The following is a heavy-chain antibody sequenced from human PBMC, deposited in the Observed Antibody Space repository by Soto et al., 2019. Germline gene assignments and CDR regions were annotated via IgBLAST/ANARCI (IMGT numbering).Heavy chain of an antibody. CDR2: INPNSGNT. V-gene: IGHV1-8*01. CDR3: ASACSSGKNYYYYMDV. D-gene: IGHD1-1*01. Sequence: ASVKVSCKASGYTFTSYDINWVRQATGQGLEWMGWINPNSGNTGYAQKFQGRVTMTRNTSISTAYMELSSLRSEDTAVYYCASACSSGKNYYYYMDVWGKGTTVTVSS. J-gene: IGHJ6*03. CDR1: GYTFTSYD.